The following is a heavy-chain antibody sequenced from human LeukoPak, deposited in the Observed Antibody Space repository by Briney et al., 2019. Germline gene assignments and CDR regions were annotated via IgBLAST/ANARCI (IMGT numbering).Heavy chain of an antibody. J-gene: IGHJ5*02. Sequence: SQTLSLTCAISGDSVSSNSAAWNWIRQSPSRGLEWLGRTYYRSKWSNDYAVSVKSRITINPGTSKNQFSLQLNSVTPEDTAVYYCARELFELVSRFVIGWFDPWGQGTLVTVSS. V-gene: IGHV6-1*01. CDR2: TYYRSKWSN. D-gene: IGHD2/OR15-2a*01. CDR3: ARELFELVSRFVIGWFDP. CDR1: GDSVSSNSAA.